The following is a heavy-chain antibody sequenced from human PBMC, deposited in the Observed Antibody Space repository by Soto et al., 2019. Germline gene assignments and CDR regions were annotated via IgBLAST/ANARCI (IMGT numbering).Heavy chain of an antibody. CDR1: GYTFTSYG. J-gene: IGHJ6*03. V-gene: IGHV1-18*01. CDR2: ISAYNGNT. Sequence: GASVKVSCKASGYTFTSYGISWVRQAPGQGLEWMGWISAYNGNTNYAQKLQGRVTMTTDTSTSTAYMELRSLRSDDTAVYYCARSLSGDYIWGSYRSDYYYMDVWGKGTTVTVSS. D-gene: IGHD3-16*02. CDR3: ARSLSGDYIWGSYRSDYYYMDV.